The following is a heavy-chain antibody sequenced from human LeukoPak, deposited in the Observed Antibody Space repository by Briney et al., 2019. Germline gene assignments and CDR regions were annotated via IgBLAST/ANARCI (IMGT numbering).Heavy chain of an antibody. J-gene: IGHJ4*02. CDR1: GYSFTSYW. V-gene: IGHV5-51*01. D-gene: IGHD2-2*01. CDR2: IYPGDSDT. CDR3: ARQRSTSSTDY. Sequence: GEFLKISCTGSGYSFTSYWIGWVRQMPGKGLEWMGIIYPGDSDTRYSPSFQGQVTISADKSISTAYLQWSSLKASDTAMYYCARQRSTSSTDYWGQGTLVTVSS.